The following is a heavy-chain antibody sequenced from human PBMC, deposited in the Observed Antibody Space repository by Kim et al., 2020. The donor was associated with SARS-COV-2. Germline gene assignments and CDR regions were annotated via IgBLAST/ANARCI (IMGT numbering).Heavy chain of an antibody. CDR3: TKDVLAGGADV. Sequence: IGYADAVKGRFTTSTDHAKNSLYLQMNSLSPEDTALYYCTKDVLAGGADVWGQGTAVIVSS. J-gene: IGHJ6*02. CDR2: I. D-gene: IGHD3-3*02. V-gene: IGHV3-9*01.